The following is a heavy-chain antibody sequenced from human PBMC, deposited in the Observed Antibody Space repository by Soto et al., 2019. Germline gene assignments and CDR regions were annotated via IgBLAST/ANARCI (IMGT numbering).Heavy chain of an antibody. CDR2: INPNSGNI. CDR1: GNTFTSYD. J-gene: IGHJ4*02. V-gene: IGHV1-8*01. CDR3: ARVRASGSYYLLDY. D-gene: IGHD3-10*01. Sequence: ASVKVSCKASGNTFTSYDINWVRQATGHGLEWMGWINPNSGNIGYAQKFQGRVTMTRDTAIRTAYMEVSRLRSDDTAVYYCARVRASGSYYLLDYWGQGTLVTVSS.